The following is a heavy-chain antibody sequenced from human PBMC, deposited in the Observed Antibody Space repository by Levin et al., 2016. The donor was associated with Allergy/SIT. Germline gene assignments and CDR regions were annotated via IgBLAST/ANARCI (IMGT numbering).Heavy chain of an antibody. V-gene: IGHV4-39*01. D-gene: IGHD7-27*01. Sequence: RQAPGKGLEWIGSIYSSGSTYYNPSLRSRVTISVDTSKNQFSLKLSSVTASDTAVYYCTGPSSKWGLHYWGQGTLVTVSS. CDR2: IYSSGST. J-gene: IGHJ4*02. CDR3: TGPSSKWGLHY.